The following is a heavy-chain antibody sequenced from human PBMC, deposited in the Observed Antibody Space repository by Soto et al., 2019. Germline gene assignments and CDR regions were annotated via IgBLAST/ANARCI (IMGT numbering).Heavy chain of an antibody. J-gene: IGHJ5*02. V-gene: IGHV3-33*01. CDR1: GFKFRNYA. CDR2: IWFDGSKK. CDR3: ARAHTMMILDRFDP. Sequence: PGGSLRLSCAASGFKFRNYAIHWVRQAPGKGLEWLAVIWFDGSKKYYADSVKGRFTISRDNSMNTVYLDMNSLTADDSGVFYCARAHTMMILDRFDPWGHGTLVTVSS. D-gene: IGHD3-22*01.